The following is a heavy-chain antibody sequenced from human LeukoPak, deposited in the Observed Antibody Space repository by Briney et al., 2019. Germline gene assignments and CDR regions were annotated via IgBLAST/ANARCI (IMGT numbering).Heavy chain of an antibody. Sequence: SETLSLTCTSSGGSISSSSYYWGWVRQPPGKGLEWIGNIFYTGSTYYNPSLKSRVTISVDTSKNQFSLKLSSVTAADTAVYYCARGGYGSYYFDYWGQGTLVTVSS. V-gene: IGHV4-39*07. CDR1: GGSISSSSYY. CDR3: ARGGYGSYYFDY. CDR2: IFYTGST. J-gene: IGHJ4*02. D-gene: IGHD5-12*01.